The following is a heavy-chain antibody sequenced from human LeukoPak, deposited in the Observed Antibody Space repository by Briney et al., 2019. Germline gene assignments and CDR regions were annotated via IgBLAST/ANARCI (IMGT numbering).Heavy chain of an antibody. CDR3: ARLRPYCSSTSCYDRVVDY. CDR2: IYPGDSDT. J-gene: IGHJ4*02. Sequence: GASVKVSCKGSGYSFTSYWIGWVRQMPGKGLEWMGIIYPGDSDTRYSPSFQGQVTISADKSISTAYLQWSSLKASDTAMYYCARLRPYCSSTSCYDRVVDYWGQGTLVTVSS. CDR1: GYSFTSYW. V-gene: IGHV5-51*01. D-gene: IGHD2-2*01.